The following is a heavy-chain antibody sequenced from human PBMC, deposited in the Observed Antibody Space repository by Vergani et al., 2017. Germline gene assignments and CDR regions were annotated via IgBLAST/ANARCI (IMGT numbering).Heavy chain of an antibody. Sequence: VQLVESGGGVVQPGRSLRLSCAASGFTFSSYWMSWVRQAPGKGLEWVANIKQDGSEKYYVDSVKGRFTISRDNAKNSLYLQMNSLRAEDTAVYYCARDQEDIVGATDAFDIWGQGTMVTVSS. CDR2: IKQDGSEK. V-gene: IGHV3-7*01. D-gene: IGHD1-26*01. CDR1: GFTFSSYW. CDR3: ARDQEDIVGATDAFDI. J-gene: IGHJ3*02.